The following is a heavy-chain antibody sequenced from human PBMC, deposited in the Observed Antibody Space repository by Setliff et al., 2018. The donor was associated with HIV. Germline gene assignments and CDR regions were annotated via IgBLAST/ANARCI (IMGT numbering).Heavy chain of an antibody. D-gene: IGHD3-3*01. CDR3: ARVREGFLPYDAFEI. CDR2: ISPTGNT. J-gene: IGHJ3*02. V-gene: IGHV4-4*09. Sequence: PSETLSLTCSVSGASISSYYWSWIRQPPGKGLEWIGYISPTGNTNYSPSLKGRVTISVDTPKNQYSLNLKSVTAADTAVYYCARVREGFLPYDAFEIWGQGTMVTVSS. CDR1: GASISSYY.